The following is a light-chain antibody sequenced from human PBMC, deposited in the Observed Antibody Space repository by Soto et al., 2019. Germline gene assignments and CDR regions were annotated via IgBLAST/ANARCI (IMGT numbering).Light chain of an antibody. J-gene: IGLJ2*01. Sequence: QSVLTQPPSASGSPGQSATISCTGTSSDVGGYNYVSWYQQHPGKAPKLMIYEVSKRPSGVPDRFSGSKSGNTASLTVSGLQAEDEADYYCSSYAGSNNLVFGGGTKLTVL. V-gene: IGLV2-8*01. CDR1: SSDVGGYNY. CDR2: EVS. CDR3: SSYAGSNNLV.